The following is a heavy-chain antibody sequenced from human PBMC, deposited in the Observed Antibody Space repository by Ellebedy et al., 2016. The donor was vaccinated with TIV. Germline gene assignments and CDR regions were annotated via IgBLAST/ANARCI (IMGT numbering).Heavy chain of an antibody. Sequence: GGSLRLSXVASGFSFSDYYMSWIRQAPGQGLEWVSYISHTSENRNYVDSVKGRFTISRDNAKNSLYLQMNSLRAEDTAVYFCARGEGWIDNWGQGTLVTVSS. CDR3: ARGEGWIDN. CDR1: GFSFSDYY. D-gene: IGHD5-24*01. V-gene: IGHV3-11*06. CDR2: ISHTSENR. J-gene: IGHJ4*02.